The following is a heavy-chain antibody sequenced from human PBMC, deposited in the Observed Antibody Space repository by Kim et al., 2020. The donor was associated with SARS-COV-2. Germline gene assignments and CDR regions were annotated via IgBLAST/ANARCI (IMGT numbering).Heavy chain of an antibody. CDR3: ARDGGNSGYDPFDY. Sequence: AQKLQGRVTMTTDTSTSTAYMELRSLRSDDTAVYYCARDGGNSGYDPFDYWGQGTLVTVSS. J-gene: IGHJ4*02. V-gene: IGHV1-18*01. D-gene: IGHD5-12*01.